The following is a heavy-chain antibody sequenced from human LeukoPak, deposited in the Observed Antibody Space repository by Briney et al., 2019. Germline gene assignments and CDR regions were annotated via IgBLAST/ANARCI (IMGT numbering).Heavy chain of an antibody. Sequence: GGSLRLSCAASGFTFSSTRMSWVRQAPGKGLEWVGRIKRNIDGGTTDYAAPVNGRFTISRDDSKNTLYLQKNSLKTEDTAVYYCVTGLGRTDHDYWGQGTLVTVSS. J-gene: IGHJ4*02. CDR1: GFTFSSTR. CDR2: IKRNIDGGTT. D-gene: IGHD1/OR15-1a*01. CDR3: VTGLGRTDHDY. V-gene: IGHV3-15*01.